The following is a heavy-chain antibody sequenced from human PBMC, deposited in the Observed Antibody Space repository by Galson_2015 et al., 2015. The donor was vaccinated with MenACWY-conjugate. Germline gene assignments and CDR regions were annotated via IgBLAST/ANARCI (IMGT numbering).Heavy chain of an antibody. CDR1: GFRFSSQW. CDR2: INEDGSDK. J-gene: IGHJ4*01. CDR3: ARGGN. D-gene: IGHD4-23*01. Sequence: SPRLSCAASGFRFSSQWLSWVRQAPGKGPECVASINEDGSDKSYMDSVKGRFTISRDNAQNSLSLQMNSLSVEDTAVYYCARGGNWGHGTLVTVSS. V-gene: IGHV3-7*03.